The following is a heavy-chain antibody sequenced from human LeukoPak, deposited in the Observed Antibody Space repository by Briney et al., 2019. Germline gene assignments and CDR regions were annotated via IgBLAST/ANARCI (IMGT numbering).Heavy chain of an antibody. CDR2: ISYDGSNK. V-gene: IGHV3-30*18. J-gene: IGHJ4*02. CDR1: GFTFSSYG. Sequence: GGSLRLSCAASGFTFSSYGMHWVRQAPGEGLEWVAVISYDGSNKYYADSVKGRFTISRDNSKNTLYLQMNSLRAEDTAVYYCAKELGVPDQWLEHNWGQGTLVTVSS. CDR3: AKELGVPDQWLEHN. D-gene: IGHD3-22*01.